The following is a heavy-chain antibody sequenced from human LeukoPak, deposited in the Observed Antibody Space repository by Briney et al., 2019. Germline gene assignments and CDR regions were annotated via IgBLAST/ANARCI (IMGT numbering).Heavy chain of an antibody. Sequence: GGSLRLSCAASGVTVSSNYMSWVRQAPGKGLEWVSVIYSGGSTYYADSVKGRFTISRDNSKNTLYLQMNSLRAEDTAVYYCARAYSSGEGVDYWGQGTLVTVSS. CDR3: ARAYSSGEGVDY. J-gene: IGHJ4*02. CDR1: GVTVSSNY. V-gene: IGHV3-53*01. CDR2: IYSGGST. D-gene: IGHD6-19*01.